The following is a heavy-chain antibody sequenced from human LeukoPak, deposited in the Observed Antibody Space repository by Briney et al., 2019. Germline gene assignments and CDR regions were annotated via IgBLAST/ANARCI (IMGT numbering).Heavy chain of an antibody. CDR3: ARYCSSTSCSADAFDI. J-gene: IGHJ3*02. V-gene: IGHV4-38-2*02. CDR1: GYSISSGYY. D-gene: IGHD2-2*01. CDR2: IYHSGST. Sequence: SETLSLTRTVSGYSISSGYYWGWIRQPPGKGLEWIGSIYHSGSTYYNPSLKSRVTISVDTSKNQFSLKLSSVTAADTAVYYCARYCSSTSCSADAFDIWGQGTMVTVSS.